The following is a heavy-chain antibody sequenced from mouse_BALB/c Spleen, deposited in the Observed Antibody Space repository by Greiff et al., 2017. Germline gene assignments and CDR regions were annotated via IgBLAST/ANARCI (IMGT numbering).Heavy chain of an antibody. Sequence: EVMLVESGGGLVKPGGSLKLSCAASGFTFSSYAMSWVRQSPEKRLEWVAEISSGGSYTYYPDTVTGRFTISRDNAKNTLYLEMSSLRSEDTAMYYCARERGGNYVFDYWGQGTTLTVSS. CDR2: ISSGGSYT. CDR3: ARERGGNYVFDY. V-gene: IGHV5-9-4*01. J-gene: IGHJ2*01. CDR1: GFTFSSYA. D-gene: IGHD2-1*01.